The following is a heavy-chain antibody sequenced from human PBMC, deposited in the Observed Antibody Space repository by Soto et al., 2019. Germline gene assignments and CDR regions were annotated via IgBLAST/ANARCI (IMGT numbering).Heavy chain of an antibody. D-gene: IGHD2-15*01. J-gene: IGHJ4*02. CDR2: IWYDGSNK. V-gene: IGHV3-33*01. CDR3: ARISCSGGSCYLPPSDY. CDR1: GFTFSSYG. Sequence: GGALRLSCAASGFTFSSYGMHWVRQAPGKGLEWVAVIWYDGSNKYYADSVKGRFTISRDNSKNTLYLQMNSLRAEDTAVYYCARISCSGGSCYLPPSDYWGQGTLVTVS.